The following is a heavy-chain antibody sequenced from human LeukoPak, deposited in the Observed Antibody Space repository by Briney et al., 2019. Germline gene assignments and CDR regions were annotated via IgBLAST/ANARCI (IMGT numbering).Heavy chain of an antibody. CDR2: ISGSGGST. V-gene: IGHV3-23*01. Sequence: GGSLRLSCAASGFTFSSYAMSWVRQAPGKGLEWVSAISGSGGSTYYADSVKGRFTISRDNSKNTLYLQMNSLRAEGTAVYYCAKDPRGIGYFDYWGQGTLVTVSS. CDR3: AKDPRGIGYFDY. J-gene: IGHJ4*02. CDR1: GFTFSSYA. D-gene: IGHD6-13*01.